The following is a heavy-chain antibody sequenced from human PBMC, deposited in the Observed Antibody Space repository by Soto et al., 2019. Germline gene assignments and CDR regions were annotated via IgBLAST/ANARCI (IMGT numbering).Heavy chain of an antibody. Sequence: EVQLVESGGGLVKPGGSLSLSCAASGFTFSSYSMNWVRQAPGKGLEWVSSISSSSRYIYYADSVKVRFTISRDNAKNSLYLQMNSLRAEDTAVYYCATTTYYDFWSGLDVWGKGTTVTVSS. D-gene: IGHD3-3*01. CDR1: GFTFSSYS. V-gene: IGHV3-21*01. CDR3: ATTTYYDFWSGLDV. J-gene: IGHJ6*04. CDR2: ISSSSRYI.